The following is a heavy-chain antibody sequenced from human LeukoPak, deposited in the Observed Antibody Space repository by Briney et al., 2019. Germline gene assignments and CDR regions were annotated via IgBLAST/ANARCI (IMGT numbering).Heavy chain of an antibody. V-gene: IGHV5-51*01. CDR1: GYSFSSYW. Sequence: GESLKISCKDSGYSFSSYWIAWVRQVPGKGLEWMGVIYPADSDTRYSPSFQGQVTISIDKSISTAYLQWSSLKASDTAMYYCARQDGAALYYFDYWGQGTLVTVSS. CDR3: ARQDGAALYYFDY. J-gene: IGHJ4*02. CDR2: IYPADSDT. D-gene: IGHD5-24*01.